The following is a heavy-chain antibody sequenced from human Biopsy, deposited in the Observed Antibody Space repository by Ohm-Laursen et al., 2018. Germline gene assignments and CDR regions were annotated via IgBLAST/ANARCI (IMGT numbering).Heavy chain of an antibody. V-gene: IGHV4-34*01. CDR2: ISYTGST. Sequence: SETLSLTCVVFGRTFSDYRWTWIRQPPGKGLEWIGSISYTGSTHDNPSLTSRVTISVDTSKNQFSLKLYSLTAADTAVYYCARHGVYGDLRMDYWGQGTLVTVSS. J-gene: IGHJ4*02. D-gene: IGHD4-17*01. CDR3: ARHGVYGDLRMDY. CDR1: GRTFSDYR.